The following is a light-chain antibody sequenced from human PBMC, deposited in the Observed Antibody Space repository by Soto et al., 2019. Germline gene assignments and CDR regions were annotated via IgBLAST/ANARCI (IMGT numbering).Light chain of an antibody. CDR3: QQYGSSSWT. J-gene: IGKJ1*01. CDR1: QSVVNN. Sequence: EIVLTQSPDTLSLSPGERATLSCRASQSVVNNLAWYQQKVGQAPRLLIYLASSRAAGSPERFSGSGSGTDYTLTIIGLDTEEFAVYYCQQYGSSSWTFGQRTKVDI. V-gene: IGKV3-20*01. CDR2: LAS.